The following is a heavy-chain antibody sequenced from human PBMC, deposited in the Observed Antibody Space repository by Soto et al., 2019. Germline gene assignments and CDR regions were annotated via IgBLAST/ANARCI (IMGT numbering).Heavy chain of an antibody. D-gene: IGHD1-26*01. Sequence: QVQLQESGPGLVQPSETLSLTCTVSGGSMTGYYWSWVRQTPEKGLEWIVNIFYGGSTTHNPSLKSRATISVDTFRNQCSLKLTCVTATDTAVYYCARHVGKWGFDYWGQGTLVTVSS. CDR3: ARHVGKWGFDY. CDR2: IFYGGST. J-gene: IGHJ4*02. V-gene: IGHV4-59*08. CDR1: GGSMTGYY.